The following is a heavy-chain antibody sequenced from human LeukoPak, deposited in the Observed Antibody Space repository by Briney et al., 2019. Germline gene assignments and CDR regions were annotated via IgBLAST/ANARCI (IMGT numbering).Heavy chain of an antibody. CDR3: VRDDSGGQSGIDY. D-gene: IGHD3-10*01. J-gene: IGHJ4*02. Sequence: GGSLRLSCAASGFTFSSYAMHWVRQAPGKGLEWVAVISYDGSNKYYADSVKGRFTISRDNSKNTLYLQMNSLRAEDTAVYYCVRDDSGGQSGIDYWGQGTLVTVTS. V-gene: IGHV3-30-3*01. CDR1: GFTFSSYA. CDR2: ISYDGSNK.